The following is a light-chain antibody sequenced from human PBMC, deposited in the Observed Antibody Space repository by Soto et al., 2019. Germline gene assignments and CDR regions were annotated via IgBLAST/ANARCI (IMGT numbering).Light chain of an antibody. CDR3: CSYAGADIFAV. J-gene: IGLJ3*02. CDR2: EDY. Sequence: QSALTQPASVSGSPGQSITISCIGTSSDVGRYERVSWYQWHPGKAPKLMIYEDYRRPSGISNRFSGSKSGNTASLTIYGLQAEDEADYFCCSYAGADIFAVFGGGTKLTVL. CDR1: SSDVGRYER. V-gene: IGLV2-23*01.